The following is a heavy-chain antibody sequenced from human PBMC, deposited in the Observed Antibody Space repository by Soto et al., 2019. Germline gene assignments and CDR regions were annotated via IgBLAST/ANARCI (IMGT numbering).Heavy chain of an antibody. Sequence: GGSLRLSCAASGFTFSSYALSWVRQAPGKGLEWVSAVSGSGSSTYYADSVKGRFTISRDNSKNTLFLQMNSLRAEDTAVYYCAKDSSRWSSNYYYYGMDVWGKGTKGTVSS. CDR2: VSGSGSST. V-gene: IGHV3-23*01. CDR1: GFTFSSYA. J-gene: IGHJ6*04. D-gene: IGHD6-13*01. CDR3: AKDSSRWSSNYYYYGMDV.